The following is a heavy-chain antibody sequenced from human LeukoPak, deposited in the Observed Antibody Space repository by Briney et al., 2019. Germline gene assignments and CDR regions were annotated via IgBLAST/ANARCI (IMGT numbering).Heavy chain of an antibody. CDR1: GFTFSSYS. Sequence: PGGSLRLSCAASGFTFSSYSMNWVRQAPGKGLEWVSFIYSGGSTYYADSVKGRFTISRDNSKNTLYLQMNSLRVEDTAVYYCARDNWAGLGLDYWGQGTLVTVSS. D-gene: IGHD7-27*01. CDR3: ARDNWAGLGLDY. CDR2: IYSGGST. V-gene: IGHV3-53*01. J-gene: IGHJ4*02.